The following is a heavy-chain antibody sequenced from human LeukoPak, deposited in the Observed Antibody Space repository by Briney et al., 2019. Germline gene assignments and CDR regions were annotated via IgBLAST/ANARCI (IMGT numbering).Heavy chain of an antibody. CDR2: ISSSGSTI. V-gene: IGHV3-48*03. CDR3: AELGITMIGGV. Sequence: GGSLRLSCAASGFTVSSYEMNWVRQAPGKGLEWISYISSSGSTIYYADSVKGRFTISRDNAKNSLYLQMNSLRAEDTAVYYCAELGITMIGGVWGKGTTVTISS. D-gene: IGHD3-10*02. J-gene: IGHJ6*04. CDR1: GFTVSSYE.